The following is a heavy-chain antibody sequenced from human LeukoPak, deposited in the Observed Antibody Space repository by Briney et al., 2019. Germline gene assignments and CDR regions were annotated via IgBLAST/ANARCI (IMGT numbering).Heavy chain of an antibody. D-gene: IGHD2-15*01. Sequence: SETLSLTCSVSGASVSSGSYYWSWIRQPPGKGLEGIGYMYYSGSTNYNPSLKSRVTISVDTSKKQFSLELSSVTAADTAVYYCARGTKYCSGGSCYSDGLDIWGQGTMVTVSS. J-gene: IGHJ3*02. V-gene: IGHV4-61*01. CDR1: GASVSSGSYY. CDR3: ARGTKYCSGGSCYSDGLDI. CDR2: MYYSGST.